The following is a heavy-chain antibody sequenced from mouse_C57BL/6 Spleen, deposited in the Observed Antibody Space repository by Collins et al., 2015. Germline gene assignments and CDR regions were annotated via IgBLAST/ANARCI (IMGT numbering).Heavy chain of an antibody. J-gene: IGHJ2*01. Sequence: QVQLQQSGPELVKPGASVRISCKASGYTFTSYYIHWVKQRPGQGLEWIGWIYPGNVNTKYNEKFKGKATLTADKSSSTAYMQLSSLTSEDSAVYFCARSEGPRYFDYWGQGTTLTVSS. CDR2: IYPGNVNT. CDR3: ARSEGPRYFDY. CDR1: GYTFTSYY. V-gene: IGHV1S56*01.